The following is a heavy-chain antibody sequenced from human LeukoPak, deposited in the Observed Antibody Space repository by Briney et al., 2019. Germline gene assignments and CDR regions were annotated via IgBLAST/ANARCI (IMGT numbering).Heavy chain of an antibody. CDR1: GFTFNNYW. D-gene: IGHD5-18*01. J-gene: IGHJ4*02. CDR2: IYIDGSTT. V-gene: IGHV3-74*01. Sequence: GGSLRLSCAASGFTFNNYWMHWVRQAPGKGLVWVSRIYIDGSTTTYADSVKGRFTISRDNAKNTLYLQMNSLRAEDTAVYYCARAVSAGYANWGQGTLVTVSS. CDR3: ARAVSAGYAN.